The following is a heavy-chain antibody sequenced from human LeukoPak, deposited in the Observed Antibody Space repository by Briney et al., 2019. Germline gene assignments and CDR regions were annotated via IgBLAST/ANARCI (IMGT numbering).Heavy chain of an antibody. J-gene: IGHJ4*02. V-gene: IGHV1-18*01. CDR3: ARDPGYCSSTSCSPPFDY. CDR1: GYTFTSYV. D-gene: IGHD2-2*01. CDR2: ISAYNGNT. Sequence: ASVKVSCKASGYTFTSYVISWVRQAPGQGLEWMGWISAYNGNTNYAQKLQGRVTMTTDTSTSTAYMELRSLRSDDTAVYYCARDPGYCSSTSCSPPFDYWGQGTLVTVSS.